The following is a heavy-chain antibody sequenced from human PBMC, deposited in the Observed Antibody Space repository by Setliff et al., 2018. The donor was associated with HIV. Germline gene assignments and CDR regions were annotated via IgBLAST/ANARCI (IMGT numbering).Heavy chain of an antibody. CDR3: ARDVAEMIVPLDDS. CDR1: GYKFTDYF. CDR2: INPNNGAT. V-gene: IGHV1-2*06. D-gene: IGHD3-22*01. J-gene: IGHJ4*02. Sequence: RASVKVSCKTSGYKFTDYFMHWVRRAPGQGLEWVGRINPNNGATNYAQRFQGRVTITSDSSITTVYMDLSSLRSDDTAVYYCARDVAEMIVPLDDSWGQGTLVTVSS.